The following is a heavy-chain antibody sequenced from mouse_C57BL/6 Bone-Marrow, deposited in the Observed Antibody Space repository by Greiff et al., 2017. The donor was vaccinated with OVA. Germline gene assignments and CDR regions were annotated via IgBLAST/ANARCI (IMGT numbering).Heavy chain of an antibody. D-gene: IGHD2-3*01. CDR1: GYSITSGYY. Sequence: EVKLLESGPGLVKPSQSLSLTCSVTGYSITSGYYWNWIRQFPGNKLEWMGYISYDGSNNYNPSLKNRISITRDTSKNQFFLKLNSVTTEDTATYYRARVGGDGYYFDYWGQGTTLTVSS. V-gene: IGHV3-6*01. CDR2: ISYDGSN. J-gene: IGHJ2*01. CDR3: ARVGGDGYYFDY.